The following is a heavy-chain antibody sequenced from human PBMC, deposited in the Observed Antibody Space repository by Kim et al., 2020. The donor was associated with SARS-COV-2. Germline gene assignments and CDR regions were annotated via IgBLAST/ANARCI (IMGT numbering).Heavy chain of an antibody. D-gene: IGHD3-9*01. Sequence: GGSLRLSCAASGFTFSDYYMSWIRQAPGKGLEWVSYISSSSSYTNYADSVKGRFIISRDNAKNSLYLQMNSLRAEDTAVYYCASARGLRYFDWLDYWGQGTLVTVSS. CDR1: GFTFSDYY. J-gene: IGHJ4*02. CDR2: ISSSSSYT. V-gene: IGHV3-11*03. CDR3: ASARGLRYFDWLDY.